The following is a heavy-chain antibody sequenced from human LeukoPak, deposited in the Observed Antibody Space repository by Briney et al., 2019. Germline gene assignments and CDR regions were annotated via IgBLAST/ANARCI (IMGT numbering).Heavy chain of an antibody. Sequence: GGSLRLSCAASGFTFSSYWMSWVRQAPGKGLEWVAFIRYDGSNKYYADSVKGRFTISRDNANNSLHLQMNSLRVEDTGIYFCARGSTFGGVISDFWGQGTLVTVSS. CDR3: ARGSTFGGVISDF. CDR1: GFTFSSYW. CDR2: IRYDGSNK. J-gene: IGHJ4*02. D-gene: IGHD3-16*02. V-gene: IGHV3-30*02.